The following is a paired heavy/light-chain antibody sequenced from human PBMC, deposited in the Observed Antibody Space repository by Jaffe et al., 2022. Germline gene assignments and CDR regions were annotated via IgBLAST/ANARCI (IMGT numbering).Heavy chain of an antibody. V-gene: IGHV3-15*01. CDR3: VTDDYRNYRGGWSADAFDI. CDR2: IKNKFEGVTT. CDR1: GFTFSDAW. D-gene: IGHD4-4*01. J-gene: IGHJ3*02. Sequence: EVQLVESGGGLVKPGGSLRLACAASGFTFSDAWMSWVRQAPGKGLEWVGRIKNKFEGVTTDYAAPVKGRFTISRDDSKNTLYLQMDSLKTEDTAVYYCVTDDYRNYRGGWSADAFDIWGQGTMVTVS.
Light chain of an antibody. Sequence: DIVMTQSPDSLAVSLGERATINCKSSQSILFSSTNKYYLAWYQQRPGQPPKLLIYWASTRESGVPDRFSGSGSGTDFTLTISSLQAEDVAVYYCQQYYSPPPTFGQGTKVEIK. V-gene: IGKV4-1*01. CDR2: WAS. J-gene: IGKJ1*01. CDR1: QSILFSSTNKYY. CDR3: QQYYSPPPT.